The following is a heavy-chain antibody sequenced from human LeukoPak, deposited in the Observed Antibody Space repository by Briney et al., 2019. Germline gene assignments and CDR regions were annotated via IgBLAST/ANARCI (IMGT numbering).Heavy chain of an antibody. D-gene: IGHD6-19*01. Sequence: ASVKVSCKASGYTFTGYYMHWVRQAPGQGLEWMGWINPNSGGTNYAQKFQGRVTMTRVTSISTAYMELSRLRSDDTAVYYCARDRYLLRRRIRSGWFDPWGQGTLVTVSS. V-gene: IGHV1-2*02. J-gene: IGHJ5*02. CDR1: GYTFTGYY. CDR2: INPNSGGT. CDR3: ARDRYLLRRRIRSGWFDP.